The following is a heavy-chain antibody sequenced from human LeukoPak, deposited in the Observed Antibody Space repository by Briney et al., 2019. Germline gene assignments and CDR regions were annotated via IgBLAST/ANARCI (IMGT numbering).Heavy chain of an antibody. CDR2: IYYSGST. J-gene: IGHJ4*02. CDR3: ARQGCSGGSCYYFGY. V-gene: IGHV4-39*01. Sequence: SETLSLTCTVSGGSISSSSYYWGWIRQPPGKGLEWIGSIYYSGSTYYNPSLKSRVTISVDTSKNRFSLKLSSVTAADTAVYYCARQGCSGGSCYYFGYWAREPWSPSPQ. D-gene: IGHD2-15*01. CDR1: GGSISSSSYY.